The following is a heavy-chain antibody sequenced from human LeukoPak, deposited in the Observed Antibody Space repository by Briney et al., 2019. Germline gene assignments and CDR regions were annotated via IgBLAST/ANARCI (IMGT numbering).Heavy chain of an antibody. Sequence: WASVKVSCKASSYTFTNYAFTWVRQAPGQGLEWMGWISAYNGNTNYAQKLQGRVTMTTDTSTSTAYMELRSLRSDDTAVYYCARGGSYLSAFDIWGQGTMVTVSS. CDR2: ISAYNGNT. CDR3: ARGGSYLSAFDI. J-gene: IGHJ3*02. D-gene: IGHD1-26*01. V-gene: IGHV1-18*01. CDR1: SYTFTNYA.